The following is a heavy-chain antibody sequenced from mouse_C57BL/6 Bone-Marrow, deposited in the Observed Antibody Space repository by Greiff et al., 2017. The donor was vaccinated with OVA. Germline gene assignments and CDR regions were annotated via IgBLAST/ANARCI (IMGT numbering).Heavy chain of an antibody. D-gene: IGHD1-1*01. Sequence: QVQLQQSGPELVKPGASVKISCKASGYAFSSSWMNWVKQRPGKGLEWIGRIYPGDGDTNYNGKFKGKATLTADKSSSTAYMQLSSLTSEDSAVYVCARKLRSCYYFDVWGKGTTLTVSS. CDR3: ARKLRSCYYFDV. CDR2: IYPGDGDT. V-gene: IGHV1-82*01. J-gene: IGHJ2*01. CDR1: GYAFSSSW.